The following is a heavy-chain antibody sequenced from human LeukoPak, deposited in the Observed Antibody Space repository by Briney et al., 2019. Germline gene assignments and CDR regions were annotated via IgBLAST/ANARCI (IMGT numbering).Heavy chain of an antibody. CDR3: ARWVRFCSSTSCTFYGMDV. CDR2: ISSSSTV. V-gene: IGHV3-48*02. J-gene: IGHJ6*02. D-gene: IGHD2-2*01. Sequence: PGGSLRLSCAASGFTFSSYSMNWVRQAPGKGLECVSYISSSSTVYYADSVKGRFTISRDNAKNSLYLQMNSLRDEDTAVYYCARWVRFCSSTSCTFYGMDVWGQGTTVTVSS. CDR1: GFTFSSYS.